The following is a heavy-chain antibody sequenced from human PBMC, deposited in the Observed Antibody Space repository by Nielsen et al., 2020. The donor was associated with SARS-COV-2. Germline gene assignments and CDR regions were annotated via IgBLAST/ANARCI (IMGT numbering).Heavy chain of an antibody. CDR2: ISSSGSTI. Sequence: GGSLRLSCAASGFTFSDYYMSWIRQAPGKGLEWVSYISSSGSTIYYADSVKGRFTISRDNAKNSLYLQMNSLRAEDTAVYYCARDHSFPCGGDCYSIGFDYWGQGTLVTVSS. D-gene: IGHD2-21*02. V-gene: IGHV3-11*04. J-gene: IGHJ4*02. CDR3: ARDHSFPCGGDCYSIGFDY. CDR1: GFTFSDYY.